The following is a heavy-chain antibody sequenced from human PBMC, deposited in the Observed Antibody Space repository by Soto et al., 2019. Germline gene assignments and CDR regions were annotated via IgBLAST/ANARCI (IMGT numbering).Heavy chain of an antibody. CDR3: ARLGIYDFWSGYLLDD. Sequence: QVQLVQSGAEVKKPGASVKVSCKASGYTFTSYDINWVRQATGQGLEWMGWMNPNSGKTGYAQKLQGRVTMNRNTSISTAYVELSSLRSEDTAVYYCARLGIYDFWSGYLLDDWGQGTLGTVSS. CDR1: GYTFTSYD. J-gene: IGHJ4*02. D-gene: IGHD3-3*01. V-gene: IGHV1-8*01. CDR2: MNPNSGKT.